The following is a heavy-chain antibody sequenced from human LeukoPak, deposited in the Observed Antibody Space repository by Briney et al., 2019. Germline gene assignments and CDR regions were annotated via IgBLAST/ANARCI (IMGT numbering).Heavy chain of an antibody. CDR2: INSDGSST. V-gene: IGHV3-74*01. Sequence: GGSLRLSCAASGFTFSSYWMHWVRQAPGKRLVWVSRINSDGSSTSYADSVKGRFTISRDNAKNTLYLQMNSLRAEDTAVYYCARGRWELVDYWGQGTLVTVSS. CDR1: GFTFSSYW. CDR3: ARGRWELVDY. J-gene: IGHJ4*02. D-gene: IGHD1-26*01.